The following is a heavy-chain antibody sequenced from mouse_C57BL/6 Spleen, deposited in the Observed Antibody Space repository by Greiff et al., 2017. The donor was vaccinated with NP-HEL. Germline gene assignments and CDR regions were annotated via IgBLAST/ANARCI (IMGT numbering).Heavy chain of an antibody. CDR1: GFTFSSYA. CDR3: ARKDYDDPWFAY. D-gene: IGHD2-4*01. J-gene: IGHJ3*01. CDR2: ISDGGSYT. Sequence: EVQRVESGGGLVKPGGSLKLSCAASGFTFSSYAMSWVRQTPEKRLEWVATISDGGSYTYYPDNVKGRFTISRDNAKNNLYLQMSHLKSEDTAMYYCARKDYDDPWFAYWGQGTLVTVSA. V-gene: IGHV5-4*01.